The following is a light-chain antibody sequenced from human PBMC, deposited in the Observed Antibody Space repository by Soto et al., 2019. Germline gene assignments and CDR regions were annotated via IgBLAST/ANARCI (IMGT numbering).Light chain of an antibody. J-gene: IGKJ1*01. CDR1: QSLSSNS. Sequence: IVLTQSPGTLSLSPGERATLSCRASQSLSSNSLAWYQQKPGQAPRLVIYGASSRATGIPDRFSGSGSGTDFTLTISRLEPEDFAVYYCQQYGSSGWTFGQGTKVDIK. V-gene: IGKV3-20*01. CDR3: QQYGSSGWT. CDR2: GAS.